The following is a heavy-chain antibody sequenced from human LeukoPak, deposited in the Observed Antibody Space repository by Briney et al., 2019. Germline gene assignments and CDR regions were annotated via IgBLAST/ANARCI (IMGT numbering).Heavy chain of an antibody. Sequence: GGSLRLSCAASGFTFSSYSMNWVRQAPGKGLEWVSSISSSSYIYYADSVKGRFTISRDNAKNSLYLQMNSLRAEDTAVYYCATKLRFLEWLLFDYWGQGTLVTVSS. D-gene: IGHD3-3*01. CDR1: GFTFSSYS. CDR2: ISSSSYI. V-gene: IGHV3-21*01. J-gene: IGHJ4*02. CDR3: ATKLRFLEWLLFDY.